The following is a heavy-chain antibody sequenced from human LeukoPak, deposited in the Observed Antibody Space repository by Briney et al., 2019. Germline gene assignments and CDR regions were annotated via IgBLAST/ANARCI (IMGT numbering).Heavy chain of an antibody. CDR1: GYTFTSYG. CDR2: ISAYNGNT. D-gene: IGHD1-26*01. Sequence: GASVKVSCKASGYTFTSYGISWVRQAPGQGLEWMGWISAYNGNTNYAQKLQGRVTMTTDTSTSTAYMELRSLRSDDTAVYYCATRPYSGSYYYAGAFDIWGQGTMVTVSS. CDR3: ATRPYSGSYYYAGAFDI. V-gene: IGHV1-18*01. J-gene: IGHJ3*02.